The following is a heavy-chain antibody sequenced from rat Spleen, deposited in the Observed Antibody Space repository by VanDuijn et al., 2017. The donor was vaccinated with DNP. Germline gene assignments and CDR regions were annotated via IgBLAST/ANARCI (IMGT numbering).Heavy chain of an antibody. D-gene: IGHD1-7*01. J-gene: IGHJ2*01. CDR1: GFSLSSYH. CDR3: SRGDYSY. Sequence: VQLKESGPGLVQPSQALSLTCTVSGFSLSSYHVHWIRQPPGKGLEWMGVIWSKGDTSYNSVVQSRLTISRDTSKSQFFLKMDGLETEDTATYYCSRGDYSYWGQGVMVTVSS. CDR2: IWSKGDT. V-gene: IGHV2-32*01.